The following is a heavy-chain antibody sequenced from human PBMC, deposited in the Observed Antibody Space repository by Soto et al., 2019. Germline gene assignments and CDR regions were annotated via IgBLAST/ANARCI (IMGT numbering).Heavy chain of an antibody. D-gene: IGHD6-13*01. CDR2: TRNKANSYTT. J-gene: IGHJ6*02. CDR3: ARVGIAAAGPRPYGMDV. Sequence: GGSMELSCAASGFTFNDHYVDWVRQAPGKGLEWVGRTRNKANSYTTEYAASVKGRFTISRDDSKNSLYLQMNSLKTEDTAVYYCARVGIAAAGPRPYGMDVWGQGTTVTVSS. CDR1: GFTFNDHY. V-gene: IGHV3-72*01.